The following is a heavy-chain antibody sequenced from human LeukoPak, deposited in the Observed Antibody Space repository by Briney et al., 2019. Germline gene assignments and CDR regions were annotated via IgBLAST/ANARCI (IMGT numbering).Heavy chain of an antibody. CDR2: INHSGST. CDR3: AXXXXYVWGSYRYNFDY. CDR1: GGSFSGYY. D-gene: IGHD3-16*02. J-gene: IGHJ4*02. Sequence: PSETLSLTCAVYGGSFSGYYWSWIRQPPGKGLEWIGEINHSGSTNYNPSLKSRVTISVDTSKNQFSLKLSSVTAADTAVYYCAXXXXYVWGSYRYNFDYWGQGTLVTVSS. V-gene: IGHV4-34*01.